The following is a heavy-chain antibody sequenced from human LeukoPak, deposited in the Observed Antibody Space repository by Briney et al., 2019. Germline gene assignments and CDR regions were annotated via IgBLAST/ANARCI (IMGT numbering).Heavy chain of an antibody. D-gene: IGHD5-24*01. J-gene: IGHJ6*03. CDR1: GGSISSYY. V-gene: IGHV4-4*07. CDR2: IYTTGST. Sequence: KPSETLSLTCTVSGGSISSYYWSWIRQPAGKGLEWIGRIYTTGSTNYNPSLKTRVTMSVDTSKNQFSLKLSSVTAADTAVYYCARDRYKISYYYYMDVWGKGTTVTISS. CDR3: ARDRYKISYYYYMDV.